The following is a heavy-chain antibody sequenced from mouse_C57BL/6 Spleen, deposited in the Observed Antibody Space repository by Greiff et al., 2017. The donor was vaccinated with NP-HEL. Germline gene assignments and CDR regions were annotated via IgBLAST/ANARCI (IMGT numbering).Heavy chain of an antibody. J-gene: IGHJ4*01. CDR1: GYAFSSYW. CDR3: ARHYYGSFAMDY. CDR2: IYPGDGDT. V-gene: IGHV1-80*01. D-gene: IGHD1-1*01. Sequence: VKLQQSGAELVKPGASVKISCKASGYAFSSYWMNWVKQRPGKGLEWIGQIYPGDGDTNYNGKFKGKATLTADKSSSTAYMQLSSLTSEDSAVYFCARHYYGSFAMDYWGQGTSVTVSS.